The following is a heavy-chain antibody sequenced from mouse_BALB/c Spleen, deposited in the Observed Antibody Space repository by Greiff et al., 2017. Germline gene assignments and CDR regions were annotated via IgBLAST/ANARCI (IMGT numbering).Heavy chain of an antibody. CDR1: GFSLTSYG. Sequence: QVHVKQSGPGLVQPSQSLSITCTVSGFSLTSYGVHWVRQSPGKGLEWLGVIWSGGSTDYNAAFISRLSISKDNSKSQVFFKMNSLQADDTAIYYCARNLYYGSSYDAMDYWGQGTSVTVSS. V-gene: IGHV2-4-1*01. CDR3: ARNLYYGSSYDAMDY. D-gene: IGHD1-1*01. J-gene: IGHJ4*01. CDR2: IWSGGST.